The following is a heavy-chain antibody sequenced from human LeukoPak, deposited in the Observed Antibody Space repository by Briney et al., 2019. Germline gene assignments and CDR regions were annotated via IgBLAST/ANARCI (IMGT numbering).Heavy chain of an antibody. CDR1: GFTVSSNY. J-gene: IGHJ4*02. CDR3: ARGTDRYYADY. V-gene: IGHV3-7*01. D-gene: IGHD3-3*01. Sequence: GGSLRLSCAASGFTVSSNYMTWVRQAPGRGLEWVANIRQGGSEKYYVDSVKGRFTISRDNAKNSLYLQMNSLRAEDTAVYYCARGTDRYYADYWGQGTLVTVSS. CDR2: IRQGGSEK.